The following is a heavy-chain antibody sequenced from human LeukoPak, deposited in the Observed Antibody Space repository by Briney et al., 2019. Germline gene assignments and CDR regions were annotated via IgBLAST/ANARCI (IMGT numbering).Heavy chain of an antibody. J-gene: IGHJ4*02. Sequence: GGSLRQSCAASGFTFSSYSMNWVSQTPGKGLEWVSSISSGSGYIHYADSVKGRFTISRDNAKKSLYLQMNSLRAEDTAVYYCARDGLGIDYWGKGILVTVSS. CDR2: ISSGSGYI. CDR1: GFTFSSYS. D-gene: IGHD3-10*01. CDR3: ARDGLGIDY. V-gene: IGHV3-21*01.